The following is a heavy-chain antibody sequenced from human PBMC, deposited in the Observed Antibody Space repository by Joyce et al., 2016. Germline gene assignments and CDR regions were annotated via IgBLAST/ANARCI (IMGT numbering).Heavy chain of an antibody. J-gene: IGHJ3*02. CDR3: ASHFRGDAFDI. V-gene: IGHV4-61*01. CDR1: GGSVSSGTYY. D-gene: IGHD3-3*02. CDR2: IYYSGST. Sequence: QVQLQESGPGLVKPSETLSLTCTVSGGSVSSGTYYWSWIRQPPGKRLEWIGYIYYSGSTNYSPSLKSRVTISVDTSKNQFSLKLTSVTAADTAMYYCASHFRGDAFDIWGQGTMVTVSS.